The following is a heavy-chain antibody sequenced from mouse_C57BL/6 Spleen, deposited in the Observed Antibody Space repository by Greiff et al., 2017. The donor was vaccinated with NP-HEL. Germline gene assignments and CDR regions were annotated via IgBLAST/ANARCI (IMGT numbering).Heavy chain of an antibody. CDR3: ARRLLNYFDY. CDR1: GYAFTNYL. Sequence: VQLQQSGAELVRPGTSVKVSCKASGYAFTNYLIEWVKQRPGQGLEWIGVINPGSGGTNYNEKFKGKATLTADKSSSTAYMQLSSLTSEDSAVYFCARRLLNYFDYWGQGTTLTVSS. D-gene: IGHD2-3*01. J-gene: IGHJ2*01. V-gene: IGHV1-54*01. CDR2: INPGSGGT.